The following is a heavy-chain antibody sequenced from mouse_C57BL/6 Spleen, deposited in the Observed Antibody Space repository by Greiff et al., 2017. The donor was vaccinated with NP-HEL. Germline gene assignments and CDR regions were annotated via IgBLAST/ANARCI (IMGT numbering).Heavy chain of an antibody. J-gene: IGHJ4*01. CDR2: INPNNGGT. Sequence: EVQLVESGPELVKPGASVKIPCKASGYTFTDYNMDWVKQSHGKSLEWIGDINPNNGGTIYNQKFKGKATLTVDKSSSTAYMELRSLTSEDTAVYYCARVFYDYDNYAMDYWGQGTSVTVSS. V-gene: IGHV1-18*01. D-gene: IGHD2-4*01. CDR1: GYTFTDYN. CDR3: ARVFYDYDNYAMDY.